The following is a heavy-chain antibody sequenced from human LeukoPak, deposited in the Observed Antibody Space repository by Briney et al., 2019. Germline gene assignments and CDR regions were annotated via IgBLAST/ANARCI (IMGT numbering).Heavy chain of an antibody. D-gene: IGHD3-22*01. CDR2: ISYDGSNK. J-gene: IGHJ4*02. CDR3: AKDPGYSYYYDSSGYYFDY. V-gene: IGHV3-30-3*01. Sequence: QPGGSLRLSCAASGFTFSSYAMHWVRQAPGKGLEWVAVISYDGSNKYYADSVKGRFTISRDNSKNTLYLQMNSLRAEDTAVYYCAKDPGYSYYYDSSGYYFDYWGQGTLVTVSS. CDR1: GFTFSSYA.